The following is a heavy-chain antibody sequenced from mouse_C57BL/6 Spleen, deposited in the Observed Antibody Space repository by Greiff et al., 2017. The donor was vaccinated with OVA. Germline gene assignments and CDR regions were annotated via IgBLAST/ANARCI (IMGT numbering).Heavy chain of an antibody. CDR3: ARKGLSFRYFDV. CDR1: GYTFTSYW. J-gene: IGHJ1*03. Sequence: QVQLQQPGAELVKPGASVKLSCKASGYTFTSYWMHWVKQRPGQGLEWIGMIHPNSGSTNYNEKFKSKATLTVDKSSSTAYMQLSSLTSEDSAVYYCARKGLSFRYFDVWGTGTTVTVSS. CDR2: IHPNSGST. D-gene: IGHD2-12*01. V-gene: IGHV1-64*01.